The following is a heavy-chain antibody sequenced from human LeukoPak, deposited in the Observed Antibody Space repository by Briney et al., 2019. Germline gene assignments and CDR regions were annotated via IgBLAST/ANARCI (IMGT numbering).Heavy chain of an antibody. Sequence: GGSLRLSCAASGFTFSSYWMHWVRQAPGKGLVWVSRVNSDGRGTSYADSVKGRFTISRDNSRNTLYLQMNSLTAEDTAVYYCAKDRYVSGTYYISVWGQGALVTVSS. CDR2: VNSDGRGT. V-gene: IGHV3-74*01. CDR1: GFTFSSYW. J-gene: IGHJ4*02. D-gene: IGHD3-10*01. CDR3: AKDRYVSGTYYISV.